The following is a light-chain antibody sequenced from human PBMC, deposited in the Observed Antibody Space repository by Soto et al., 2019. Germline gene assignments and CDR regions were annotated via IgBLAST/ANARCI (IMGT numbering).Light chain of an antibody. J-gene: IGKJ1*01. CDR2: GAS. V-gene: IGKV3-15*01. Sequence: VMTQSPATLSVSPGERATLSCRASQSVSSNLAWYQQKPGQAPRLLIYGASTRATGIPARFSGSGSGTEFTLTISILQSEDFAVYYCQQYNNWPRTFGQGTKVDIK. CDR3: QQYNNWPRT. CDR1: QSVSSN.